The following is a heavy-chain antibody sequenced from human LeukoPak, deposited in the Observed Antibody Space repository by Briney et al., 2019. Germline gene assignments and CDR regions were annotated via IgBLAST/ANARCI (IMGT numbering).Heavy chain of an antibody. CDR3: ARDQPPYYYDSSGYFLTN. Sequence: GGSLRLPCAASGFSFSNYGMSWVRQAPGKGLEWVSAISATGRSTYYADSVKGRLTISRDNFRNTLYLQMSSLRAEDTAVYYCARDQPPYYYDSSGYFLTNWGQGTLVTVSS. J-gene: IGHJ4*02. CDR2: ISATGRST. V-gene: IGHV3-23*01. D-gene: IGHD3-22*01. CDR1: GFSFSNYG.